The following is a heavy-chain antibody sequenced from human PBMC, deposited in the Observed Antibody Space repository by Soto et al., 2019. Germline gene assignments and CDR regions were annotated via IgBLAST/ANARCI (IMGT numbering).Heavy chain of an antibody. CDR2: ISYDGTNK. Sequence: QVQLVESGGGDVQPGRSLTISCAASGFTFSTYGMHWVRQTPGKGLERVAVISYDGTNKFYSDSVKGRFNISRHNFKNTLTLQMNSLRADYTAVYSCAKDLQSYGDYDYYCYGMDVWGLGTRVTVSS. CDR1: GFTFSTYG. CDR3: AKDLQSYGDYDYYCYGMDV. D-gene: IGHD4-17*01. V-gene: IGHV3-30*18. J-gene: IGHJ6*02.